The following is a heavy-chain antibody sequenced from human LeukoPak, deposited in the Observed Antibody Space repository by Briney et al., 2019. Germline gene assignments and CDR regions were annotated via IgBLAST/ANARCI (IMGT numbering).Heavy chain of an antibody. V-gene: IGHV3-48*02. J-gene: IGHJ4*02. D-gene: IGHD3-22*01. CDR2: ISSSSSTI. CDR1: GFTFSSYS. Sequence: PGGSLRLSCAASGFTFSSYSMNWVRQAPGKGLEWVSYISSSSSTIYYADSVKGRFTISRDNAKNSLYLQMNSLRDEDTAVYYCARGGRYYYDSSGYYVDYWGQGTLVTVSS. CDR3: ARGGRYYYDSSGYYVDY.